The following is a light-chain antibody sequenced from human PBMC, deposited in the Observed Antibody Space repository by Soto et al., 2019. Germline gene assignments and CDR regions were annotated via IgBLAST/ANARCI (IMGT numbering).Light chain of an antibody. CDR2: DAS. J-gene: IGKJ4*01. CDR3: QQRSNWLT. CDR1: QSVSSY. Sequence: EIVLTQSPATLSLSPGERATLSCRASQSVSSYLAWYQQKPVQAPRLLIYDASNSATGIPARFSGSGSGTDFTLTISSLEPEDFAVYYCQQRSNWLTFGGGTKVEIK. V-gene: IGKV3-11*01.